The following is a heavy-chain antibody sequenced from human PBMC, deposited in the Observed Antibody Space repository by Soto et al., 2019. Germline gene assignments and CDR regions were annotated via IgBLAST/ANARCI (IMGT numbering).Heavy chain of an antibody. D-gene: IGHD3-3*01. J-gene: IGHJ6*02. CDR1: GFTFSSYG. V-gene: IGHV3-30*18. CDR2: ISYDGSNK. CDR3: AKSGFWSGYGYGMDV. Sequence: GGSLRLSCAASGFTFSSYGMHWVRQAPGKGLEWVAVISYDGSNKYYADSVKGRFTISRDNSKNTLYLQMNSLRAEDTAVYYCAKSGFWSGYGYGMDVWGQGTTVTVSS.